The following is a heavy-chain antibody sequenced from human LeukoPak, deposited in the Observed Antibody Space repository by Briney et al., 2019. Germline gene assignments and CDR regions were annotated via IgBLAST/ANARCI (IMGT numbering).Heavy chain of an antibody. CDR2: IIPIFGTA. Sequence: GSSVKVSCKASGGTFSSYAISWVRQAPGQGLEWMGGIIPIFGTANYAQKFQGRVTITADESTNTAYMELSSLRSEDTAVYYCASGGASYCGGDCYSASDYWGQGTLVTVSS. CDR1: GGTFSSYA. D-gene: IGHD2-21*02. V-gene: IGHV1-69*01. CDR3: ASGGASYCGGDCYSASDY. J-gene: IGHJ4*02.